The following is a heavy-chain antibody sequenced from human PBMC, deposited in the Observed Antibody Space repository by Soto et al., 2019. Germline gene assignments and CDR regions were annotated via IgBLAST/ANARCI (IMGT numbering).Heavy chain of an antibody. CDR1: GFTFSSYW. V-gene: IGHV3-7*03. CDR2: IKQDGSEK. D-gene: IGHD2-15*01. J-gene: IGHJ2*01. CDR3: ARPGVVTAYWYFDL. Sequence: EVQLVESGGGLVQPGGSLRLSCAASGFTFSSYWMSWVRQAPGKGLEWVANIKQDGSEKYYVDSVKGRFTISRDNAKNSLYLQVNSLRAEDTAVYYCARPGVVTAYWYFDLWGRGTLVTVSS.